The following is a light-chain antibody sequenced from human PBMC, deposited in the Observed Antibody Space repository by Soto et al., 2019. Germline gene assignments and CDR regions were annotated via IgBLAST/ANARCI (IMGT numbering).Light chain of an antibody. Sequence: IHMTHSPSARSAAVGGRGTITFLTSQSISSYLNWYQQKPGKAPKLLIYAASSLQSGVPSRFSGSGSATDFTLSISSMQPEDFANYYCKQSYSTPYTLGQGTKVDIK. CDR2: AAS. J-gene: IGKJ2*01. CDR3: KQSYSTPYT. CDR1: QSISSY. V-gene: IGKV1-39*01.